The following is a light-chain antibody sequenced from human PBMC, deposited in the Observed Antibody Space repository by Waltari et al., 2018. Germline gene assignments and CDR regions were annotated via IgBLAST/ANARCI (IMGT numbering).Light chain of an antibody. V-gene: IGLV1-44*01. J-gene: IGLJ3*02. Sequence: QSVLTQPPSTSGTPGQTVTISCSGSSSNIGTNTVTWYQQFPGTAPKVPVSAHYHRPSGVHNRFSASKSGSSASLVISGLQSEDEGDYFCAAWDDSLIGRVFGGGTTLTVL. CDR2: AHY. CDR3: AAWDDSLIGRV. CDR1: SSNIGTNT.